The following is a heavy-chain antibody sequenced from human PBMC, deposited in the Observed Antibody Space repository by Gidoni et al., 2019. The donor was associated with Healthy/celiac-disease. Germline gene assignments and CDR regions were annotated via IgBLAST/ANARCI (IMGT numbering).Heavy chain of an antibody. J-gene: IGHJ6*02. CDR2: IIPILGIA. Sequence: QVQLVQSGAAVMKPGYSVQVSCKASGGTFSSSAISWVRQAPGQGLEWMGRIIPILGIANHAQKFQGRVTITADKSTSTAYMELSSLRSEDTAVYYCARECLGASFYLGGMDVWGQGTTVTVSS. D-gene: IGHD2-2*01. CDR3: ARECLGASFYLGGMDV. V-gene: IGHV1-69*09. CDR1: GGTFSSSA.